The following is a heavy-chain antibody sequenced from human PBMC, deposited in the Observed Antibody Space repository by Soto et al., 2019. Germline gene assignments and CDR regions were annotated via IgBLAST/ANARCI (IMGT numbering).Heavy chain of an antibody. CDR3: ARGYSTGYFDY. CDR2: IIPMFDTP. V-gene: IGHV1-69*01. D-gene: IGHD1-20*01. CDR1: GGTFSNYY. Sequence: QVQLVQSGAEVKKPGSSMKVSCKTSGGTFSNYYISWVRQAPGQGLEWMGDIIPMFDTPKYAQKFQGRVTMTEDESTSAAYMELSSLRAEDTAVYYCARGYSTGYFDYWGQGTLITVSS. J-gene: IGHJ4*02.